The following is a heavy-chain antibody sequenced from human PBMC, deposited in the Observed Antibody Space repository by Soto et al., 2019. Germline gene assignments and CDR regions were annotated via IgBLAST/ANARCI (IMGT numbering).Heavy chain of an antibody. V-gene: IGHV1-69*08. CDR2: IIPILGIA. J-gene: IGHJ5*02. Sequence: QVQLVQSGAEVKKPGSSVKVSCKASGGTFSSYTISWVRQAPGQGLEWMGRIIPILGIANYAQKFQGRVTITADKSTSTAYMELSSLGSEDTAVYYCARDRLAAAGVNWFDPWGQGTLVTVSS. CDR3: ARDRLAAAGVNWFDP. CDR1: GGTFSSYT. D-gene: IGHD6-13*01.